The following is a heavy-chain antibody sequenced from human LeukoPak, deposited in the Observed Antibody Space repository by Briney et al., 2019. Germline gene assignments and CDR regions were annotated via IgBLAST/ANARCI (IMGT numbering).Heavy chain of an antibody. D-gene: IGHD6-13*01. J-gene: IGHJ5*02. CDR1: GGTFSSYG. CDR2: IIPIFGTA. V-gene: IGHV1-69*06. Sequence: SVKVSCKASGGTFSSYGISWVRQAPGQGLEWMGVIIPIFGTANYAQKFQGRVTITADKSTSTAYMELSSLRAEDTAVYYCPRAGIAADGSVNWFGPWGQGTLVTVSS. CDR3: PRAGIAADGSVNWFGP.